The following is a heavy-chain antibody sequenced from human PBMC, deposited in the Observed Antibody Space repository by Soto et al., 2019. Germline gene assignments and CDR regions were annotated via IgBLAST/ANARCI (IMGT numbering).Heavy chain of an antibody. CDR3: ARVRCFNGLCHTADYGMDV. D-gene: IGHD2-8*01. CDR1: GDVFRSYG. V-gene: IGHV1-69*13. Sequence: SVKVSCKASGDVFRSYGINWVRQAPGQGLEWMGGIIPTSGTTNYAQKFQGRVAITADESTDTVYMELSRLRSEDTAVYFCARVRCFNGLCHTADYGMDVWGQGTTVTVSS. CDR2: IIPTSGTT. J-gene: IGHJ6*02.